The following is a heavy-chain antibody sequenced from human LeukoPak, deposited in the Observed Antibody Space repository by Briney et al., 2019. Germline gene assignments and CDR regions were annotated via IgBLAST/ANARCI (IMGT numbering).Heavy chain of an antibody. CDR2: ITTYNGYT. D-gene: IGHD4-17*01. Sequence: GASVTVSCTASGYTFTNYGISWMRQAPGQGLEWMGWITTYNGYTNYAQKFQGRVTMTTDTSTSTAYMELRSLRSDDTAVYYCARETTVTSFDYWGQGTLVTVSS. CDR3: ARETTVTSFDY. J-gene: IGHJ4*02. CDR1: GYTFTNYG. V-gene: IGHV1-18*01.